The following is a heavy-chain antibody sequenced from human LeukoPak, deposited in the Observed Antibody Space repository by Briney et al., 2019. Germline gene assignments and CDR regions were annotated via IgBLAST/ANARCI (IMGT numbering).Heavy chain of an antibody. J-gene: IGHJ4*02. Sequence: PGGSLRLSCAASGFTFSSYALHGVRQAPGKGLEWVAVISFDGSNKYYADSVKGRFTISRDNSKNTLFLQMSSLRAEDTAVYYYATSLRGVPDYWGQGTLVTVSS. CDR1: GFTFSSYA. CDR3: ATSLRGVPDY. CDR2: ISFDGSNK. D-gene: IGHD3-10*01. V-gene: IGHV3-30-3*01.